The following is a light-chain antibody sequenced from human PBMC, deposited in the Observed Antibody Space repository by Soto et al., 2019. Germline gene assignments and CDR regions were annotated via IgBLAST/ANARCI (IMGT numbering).Light chain of an antibody. J-gene: IGKJ1*01. CDR3: QQASSFPRT. CDR2: TTS. Sequence: DIQMSQSPSFVSAAVGDRVTLTCLASQDIGNLVVWYQQKPGKAPTLLSYTTSKLQRGVPSRCSGSGSGTHFTRTSSSLQPEDFATDYCQQASSFPRTFGQGTKVEI. V-gene: IGKV1-12*01. CDR1: QDIGNL.